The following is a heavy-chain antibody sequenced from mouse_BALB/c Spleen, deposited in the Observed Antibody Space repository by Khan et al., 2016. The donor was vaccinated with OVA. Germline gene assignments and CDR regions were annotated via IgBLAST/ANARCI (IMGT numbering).Heavy chain of an antibody. J-gene: IGHJ4*01. CDR3: ARDGSRYNYAMDY. Sequence: VQLKESGPGLVKPSQSLSLTCTVTGYSITSDYAWNWIRQFPGNKLEWMGYISSSGSTNYNPALKSRLSITRDTSKNQFFLQWNSVTTEDTATYYCARDGSRYNYAMDYWGQGTSVTVSS. V-gene: IGHV3-2*02. CDR2: ISSSGST. CDR1: GYSITSDYA. D-gene: IGHD2-3*01.